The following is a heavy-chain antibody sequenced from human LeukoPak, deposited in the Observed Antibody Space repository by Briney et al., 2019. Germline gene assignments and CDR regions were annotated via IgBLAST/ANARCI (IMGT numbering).Heavy chain of an antibody. V-gene: IGHV3-53*01. CDR3: ASVYDYASGSFDI. J-gene: IGHJ3*02. D-gene: IGHD3-10*01. Sequence: PGRSLRLSCAASGFTVSSNYMSWVRQAPGKGLEWVSVIYSGGSTYYADSVKGRFTISRDKSKNTIYLQINNLTAEDTAVYYCASVYDYASGSFDIWGQGTMVTVSS. CDR2: IYSGGST. CDR1: GFTVSSNY.